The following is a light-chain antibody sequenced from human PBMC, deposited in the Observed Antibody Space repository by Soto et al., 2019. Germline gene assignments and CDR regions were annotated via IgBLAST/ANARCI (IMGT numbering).Light chain of an antibody. CDR3: QHYNNWPLT. CDR1: QSVSSN. V-gene: IGKV3-15*01. CDR2: GAS. J-gene: IGKJ4*01. Sequence: EIVMTQSPATLSVSPGERATLSCRASQSVSSNLAWYQQKPGQAPRILIYGASTRATGIPARFSGSGSGTEFTLTISSLQSEDFAVYYCQHYNNWPLTFGGGSKVEIK.